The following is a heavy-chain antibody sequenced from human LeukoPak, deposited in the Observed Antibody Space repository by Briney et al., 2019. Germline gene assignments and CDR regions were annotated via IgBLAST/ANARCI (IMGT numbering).Heavy chain of an antibody. CDR3: ARNPDYGDYVWPFDY. V-gene: IGHV1-2*02. Sequence: ASVKVSRKASGYTFTGYYMHWVRQAPGQGLEWMGWINPNSGGTNYAQKFQGRVTMTRDTSISTAYMELSRLRSDDTAVYYCARNPDYGDYVWPFDYWGQGTLVTVSS. CDR2: INPNSGGT. CDR1: GYTFTGYY. J-gene: IGHJ4*02. D-gene: IGHD4-17*01.